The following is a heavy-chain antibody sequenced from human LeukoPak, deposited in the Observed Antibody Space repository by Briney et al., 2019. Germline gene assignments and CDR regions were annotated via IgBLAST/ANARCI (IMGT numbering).Heavy chain of an antibody. J-gene: IGHJ6*03. D-gene: IGHD2-2*01. Sequence: GGSLRLSCAASGFTFSSHSMNWVRQAPGKGLEWVSSITSSTSHIYYADSVKGRFTISRDNAKNSVYLQMNSLRAEDTAVYYCARDCSSTSCYPYYYYMDVWGKGTTVTVSS. CDR2: ITSSTSHI. V-gene: IGHV3-21*01. CDR1: GFTFSSHS. CDR3: ARDCSSTSCYPYYYYMDV.